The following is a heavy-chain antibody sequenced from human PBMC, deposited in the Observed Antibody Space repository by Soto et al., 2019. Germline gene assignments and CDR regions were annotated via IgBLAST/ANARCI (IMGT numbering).Heavy chain of an antibody. CDR1: GYSFTNYG. D-gene: IGHD1-1*01. CDR2: INGYNGNT. CDR3: AASTATSSL. V-gene: IGHV1-18*01. J-gene: IGHJ4*02. Sequence: QVQLVQSGAEVKKPGASVKVSCKASGYSFTNYGFSWVRQAPGQGLERMGWINGYNGNTNYAPKLQGRFTMTTDTSTSTAYMELGSLTSDDTAVYFCAASTATSSLWGQGTLVTVSS.